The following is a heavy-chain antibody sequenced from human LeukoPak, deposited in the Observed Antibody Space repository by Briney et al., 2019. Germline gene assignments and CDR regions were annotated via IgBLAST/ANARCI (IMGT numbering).Heavy chain of an antibody. CDR3: AKGQMLESRLDY. Sequence: RGSLRLSCAASGFIFSNYAMYWVRQAPGRGLEWVSGITDSGGRTYYADSVKGRFTISRDNSKNTLYLQMNSLTAEDTAVYCCAKGQMLESRLDYWGQGTLVTVSS. CDR2: ITDSGGRT. D-gene: IGHD3-10*02. J-gene: IGHJ4*02. CDR1: GFIFSNYA. V-gene: IGHV3-23*01.